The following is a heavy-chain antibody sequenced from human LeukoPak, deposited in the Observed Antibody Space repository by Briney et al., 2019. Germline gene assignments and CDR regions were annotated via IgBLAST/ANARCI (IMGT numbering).Heavy chain of an antibody. V-gene: IGHV1-69*13. CDR3: ARDQLGYYDSSGYKYYYYYGMDV. CDR1: GGTFSNYA. J-gene: IGHJ6*02. Sequence: ASVKVSCKASGGTFSNYAISWVRQAPGQGLEWMGGIIPIFGTANYAQKFQGRVTITADESTSTAYMELSSLRSEDTAVYYCARDQLGYYDSSGYKYYYYYGMDVWGQGTTVTVSS. D-gene: IGHD3-22*01. CDR2: IIPIFGTA.